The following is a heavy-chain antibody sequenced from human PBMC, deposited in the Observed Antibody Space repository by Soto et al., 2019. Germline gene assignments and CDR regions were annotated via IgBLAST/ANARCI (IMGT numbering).Heavy chain of an antibody. CDR3: AGEYYYGSGSYYNY. CDR1: GGSISSYY. D-gene: IGHD3-10*01. CDR2: IYYSGST. Sequence: SETLSLTCTVSGGSISSYYWSWIRQPPGKGLEWIGYIYYSGSTNYNPSLKSRVTISVDTSKNQFSLKLSSVTAADTAVYYCAGEYYYGSGSYYNYWGQGTLVTVSS. J-gene: IGHJ4*02. V-gene: IGHV4-59*01.